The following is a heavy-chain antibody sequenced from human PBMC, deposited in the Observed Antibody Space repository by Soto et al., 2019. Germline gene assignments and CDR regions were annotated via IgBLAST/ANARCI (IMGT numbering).Heavy chain of an antibody. CDR3: ARLAYTSGFTFDY. CDR1: GGSISSDY. J-gene: IGHJ4*02. D-gene: IGHD5-18*01. CDR2: IYYNGNT. V-gene: IGHV4-59*01. Sequence: QVQLQESGPGLVKPSETLSLTCTVSGGSISSDYWTWIRQPPGERLEWLGYIYYNGNTNYNSALKSRVTISIDTSKNQFSLKLNSVTAADTAVYFCARLAYTSGFTFDYWGRGTLVTVSS.